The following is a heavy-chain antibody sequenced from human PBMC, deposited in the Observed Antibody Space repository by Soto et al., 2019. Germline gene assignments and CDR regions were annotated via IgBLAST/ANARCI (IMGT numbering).Heavy chain of an antibody. J-gene: IGHJ4*02. CDR1: GGSISSNYW. D-gene: IGHD6-6*01. CDR3: ARHIAVRGTRGFDC. V-gene: IGHV4-4*02. CDR2: THPSGST. Sequence: QVQLQESGPGLVKPSGTLSLTCGVSGGSISSNYWWSWVRQAPGGGLEWIGETHPSGSTNYNPSLKSRVTISVEKSQNRFSLKLSSVTAADTAVYYCARHIAVRGTRGFDCWGQGTLVTVSS.